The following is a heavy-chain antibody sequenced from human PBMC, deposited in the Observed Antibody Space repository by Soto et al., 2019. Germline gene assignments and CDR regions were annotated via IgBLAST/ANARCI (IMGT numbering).Heavy chain of an antibody. CDR3: ARESDARGYSGGDATRYYYYYYMDV. V-gene: IGHV4-31*03. J-gene: IGHJ6*03. CDR1: GGSISSGGYY. D-gene: IGHD5-12*01. CDR2: IYYSGST. Sequence: QVQLQESGPGLVKPSQTLSLTCTVSGGSISSGGYYWSWIRQHPGKGLEWIGYIYYSGSTYYNPSPESRDTTSVDPFKNQFSLKLSSVTAADTAVYYCARESDARGYSGGDATRYYYYYYMDVWGKGTTVTVSS.